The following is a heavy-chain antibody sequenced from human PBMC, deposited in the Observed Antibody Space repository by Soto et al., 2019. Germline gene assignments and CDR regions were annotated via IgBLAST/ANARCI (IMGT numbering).Heavy chain of an antibody. V-gene: IGHV4-34*01. CDR2: INHSGST. D-gene: IGHD3-3*01. CDR1: GGSFSGYY. J-gene: IGHJ5*02. Sequence: SETLSLTCAVYGGSFSGYYWSWIRQPPGKGLEWIGEINHSGSTNYNPSLKSRVTISVDTSKNQFSLKLSSVTAADTAVYYCARGPPTSRAFWRGYCKPGPDCFDTWGQGTLVTVSS. CDR3: ARGPPTSRAFWRGYCKPGPDCFDT.